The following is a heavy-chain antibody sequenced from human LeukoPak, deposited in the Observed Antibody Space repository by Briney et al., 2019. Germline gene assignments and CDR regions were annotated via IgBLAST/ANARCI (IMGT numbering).Heavy chain of an antibody. CDR3: ARERFSSGWKYNWFDH. V-gene: IGHV1-69*01. Sequence: SVKESCKASGGTFSSYAISWVRQAAGQGLEWMGGIIPSFGTANYAQKFQGRLTITADEYTSAASMELSRLSDEGTAVYYCARERFSSGWKYNWFDHWCQGTLVTVSS. J-gene: IGHJ5*02. CDR1: GGTFSSYA. D-gene: IGHD6-19*01. CDR2: IIPSFGTA.